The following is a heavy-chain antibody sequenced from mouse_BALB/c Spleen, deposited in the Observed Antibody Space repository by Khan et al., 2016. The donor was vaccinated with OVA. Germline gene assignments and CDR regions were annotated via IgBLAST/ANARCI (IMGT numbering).Heavy chain of an antibody. Sequence: EVELVESGGGLVKPGGSLKLSCAASGFTFSSFAMSWVRQTPEKRLEWVATISSAGTYTYCPDSVKGRFTISRDNAKNTLYLQMNSLRSEDTAMYYCANGNYGLFAYWGQGTLVTVSA. D-gene: IGHD2-1*01. CDR1: GFTFSSFA. V-gene: IGHV5-9-1*01. CDR3: ANGNYGLFAY. CDR2: ISSAGTYT. J-gene: IGHJ3*01.